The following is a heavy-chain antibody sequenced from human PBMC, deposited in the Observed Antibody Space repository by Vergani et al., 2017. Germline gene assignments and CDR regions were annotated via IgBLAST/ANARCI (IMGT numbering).Heavy chain of an antibody. V-gene: IGHV3-30*03. CDR2: ILNAGNRK. CDR3: ARDFLTRVTTLDYYYMGV. D-gene: IGHD1-1*01. J-gene: IGHJ6*03. Sequence: QVQLVESGGGEVQPGRSLRLSCSAPGFSFIDYGVHWVLQAPGKGLVGVSVILNAGNRKNNADPVKGRFTISRDNSKNKLYLEMNALRAEDTAVYYCARDFLTRVTTLDYYYMGVWGKGTTVTVSS. CDR1: GFSFIDYG.